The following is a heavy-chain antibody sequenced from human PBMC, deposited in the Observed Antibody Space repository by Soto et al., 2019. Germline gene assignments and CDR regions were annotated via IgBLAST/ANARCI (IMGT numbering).Heavy chain of an antibody. CDR3: ATVPPRIVVVLAEFPT. CDR2: IYHNGIT. CDR1: GTSISSSYW. Sequence: QVQLKQSGPGLVRPSGTLSLTCRVSGTSISSSYWWAWVRQSPGKGLEWIGEIYHNGITKYNPSLKSRVSMSIDKSNNQFSLKLTSVTAADTAVYYCATVPPRIVVVLAEFPTWGQGTLVTVFS. D-gene: IGHD2-21*01. V-gene: IGHV4-4*02. J-gene: IGHJ4*02.